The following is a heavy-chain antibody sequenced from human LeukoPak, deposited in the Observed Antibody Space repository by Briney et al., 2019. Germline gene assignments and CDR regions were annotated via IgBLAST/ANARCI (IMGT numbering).Heavy chain of an antibody. CDR1: GFIFSDSA. V-gene: IGHV3-73*01. Sequence: GGSLRLSCAASGFIFSDSAVHWVRQASGKGLEWVGRIRSKESTFATAYAASVKGRFTISRDDSRNTAYLQMNSLKIEDTAVYYCTRNAELERRGEFDYWGQGTLVTVSS. CDR3: TRNAELERRGEFDY. J-gene: IGHJ4*02. CDR2: IRSKESTFAT. D-gene: IGHD1-1*01.